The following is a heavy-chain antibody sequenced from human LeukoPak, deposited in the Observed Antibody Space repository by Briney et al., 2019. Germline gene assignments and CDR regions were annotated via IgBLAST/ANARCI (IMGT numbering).Heavy chain of an antibody. CDR3: ARGNQWLVLAG. V-gene: IGHV4-38-2*02. J-gene: IGHJ4*02. CDR1: GYSISSGYY. D-gene: IGHD6-19*01. CDR2: IYHSGST. Sequence: SETLSLTCTVSGYSISSGYYWGWIRQPPGKGLEWIGSIYHSGSTYYNPSLKSRVTISVDTSKNQFSLKLSSVTAADTAVYYCARGNQWLVLAGWGQGTLVTVSS.